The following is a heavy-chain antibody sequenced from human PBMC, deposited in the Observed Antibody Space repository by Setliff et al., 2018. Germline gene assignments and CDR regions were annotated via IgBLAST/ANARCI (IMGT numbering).Heavy chain of an antibody. J-gene: IGHJ4*02. Sequence: PGGSLRLSCAASGFTFGDFRMYWVRQTPDEGLMSVSQINTDGSSTTYADSVRGRFTISRDNARNTVYLHMNSLRVEDTGVYYCARDNWGSDYWGQGTLVTVSS. V-gene: IGHV3-74*03. D-gene: IGHD7-27*01. CDR1: GFTFGDFR. CDR3: ARDNWGSDY. CDR2: INTDGSST.